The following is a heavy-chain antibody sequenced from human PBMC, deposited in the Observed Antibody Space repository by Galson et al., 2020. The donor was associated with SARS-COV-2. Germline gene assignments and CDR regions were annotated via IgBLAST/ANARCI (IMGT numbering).Heavy chain of an antibody. CDR1: GYTFTGYY. V-gene: IGHV1-2*04. D-gene: IGHD3-16*01. J-gene: IGHJ2*01. CDR2: INPNSGGT. CDR3: ARDRIHGGGDWYFDL. Sequence: ASVTVSCKASGYTFTGYYMHWVRQAPGQGLEWMGWINPNSGGTNYAQKFQGWVTMTRDTSIITAYMELSRLRSDDTAVYYCARDRIHGGGDWYFDLWGRGTLVTVSS.